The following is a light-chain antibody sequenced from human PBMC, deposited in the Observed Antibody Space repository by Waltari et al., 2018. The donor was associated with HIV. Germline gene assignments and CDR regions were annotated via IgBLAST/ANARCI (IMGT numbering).Light chain of an antibody. CDR2: EFS. J-gene: IGLJ3*02. CDR1: SSDVGSYNR. V-gene: IGLV2-18*02. CDR3: GSYTSSSTWV. Sequence: QSALTQPPSVSGSPGQSVTISCTGTSSDVGSYNRVSWYQQPPGTAPKLMIYEFSNRPSGVPDRFAGSKSDNTASLTISGRQAEDEADYYCGSYTSSSTWVFGGGTKLTVL.